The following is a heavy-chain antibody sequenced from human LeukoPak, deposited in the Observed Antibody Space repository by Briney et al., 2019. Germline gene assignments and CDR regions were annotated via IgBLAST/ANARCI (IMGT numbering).Heavy chain of an antibody. CDR3: ARDGYSSSWRLNWFDP. CDR1: GYTFTSYY. D-gene: IGHD6-13*01. J-gene: IGHJ5*02. Sequence: ASVKVSCKASGYTFTSYYMHWVRQAPGQGLEWMGIINPSGGSTSYAQKFQGRVTMTRDTSTSTVYMELSSLRSEDTAVYYCARDGYSSSWRLNWFDPWGQGTLVTVSS. CDR2: INPSGGST. V-gene: IGHV1-46*01.